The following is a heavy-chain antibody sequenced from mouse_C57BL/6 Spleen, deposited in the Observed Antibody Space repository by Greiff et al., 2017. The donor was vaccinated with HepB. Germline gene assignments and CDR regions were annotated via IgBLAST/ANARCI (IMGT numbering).Heavy chain of an antibody. CDR1: GYTFTSYW. V-gene: IGHV1-72*01. CDR3: ARWGRYFDV. J-gene: IGHJ1*03. CDR2: IDPNSGGT. Sequence: QVHVKQPGAELVKPGASVKLSCKASGYTFTSYWMHWVKQRPGRGLEWIGRIDPNSGGTKYNEKFKSKATLTVDKPSSTAYMQLSSLTSEDSAVYYCARWGRYFDVWGTGTTVTVSS.